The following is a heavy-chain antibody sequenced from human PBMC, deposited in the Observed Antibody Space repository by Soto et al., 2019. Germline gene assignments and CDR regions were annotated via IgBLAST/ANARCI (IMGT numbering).Heavy chain of an antibody. CDR1: EFTFSTYW. J-gene: IGHJ6*02. V-gene: IGHV3-7*01. Sequence: EVQLVESGGGLVQPGGSLRLSCVASEFTFSTYWMSWVRQAPGKGLEWVAIIKGDGSQTYYVDSVKGRFTISRDNAKNSLYLQMNGLRAEDTAVYYCAPYDSAAGGMDVWGQGTTVTVSS. D-gene: IGHD3-10*01. CDR2: IKGDGSQT. CDR3: APYDSAAGGMDV.